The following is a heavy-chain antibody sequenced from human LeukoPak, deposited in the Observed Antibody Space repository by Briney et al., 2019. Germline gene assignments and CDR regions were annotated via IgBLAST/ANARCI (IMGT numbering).Heavy chain of an antibody. CDR2: INHSGST. CDR1: GGSFSAYY. Sequence: PSETLSLTCAVYGGSFSAYYWSWIRQSPGKGLEWIGEINHSGSTNYNPSLKSRVTISVDTSKNQFSLKLSSVTAADTAVYYCASTYCGGDCYSDYYMDVWGKGTTVTVSS. J-gene: IGHJ6*03. V-gene: IGHV4-34*01. CDR3: ASTYCGGDCYSDYYMDV. D-gene: IGHD2-21*02.